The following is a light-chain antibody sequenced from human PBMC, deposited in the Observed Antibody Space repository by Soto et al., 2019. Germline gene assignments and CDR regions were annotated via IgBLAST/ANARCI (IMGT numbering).Light chain of an antibody. V-gene: IGKV1-39*01. CDR3: QQSYSTPPT. J-gene: IGKJ1*01. CDR2: TSS. CDR1: QSIGRN. Sequence: DIQMTQSRASLFASVGDRVTVTCRASQSIGRNLNWYQQKPGKAPKLLIYTSSNLQSGVPSRFSGSGSGTDFILTIRSLQPEDFASYYCQQSYSTPPTFGQGTKVDIK.